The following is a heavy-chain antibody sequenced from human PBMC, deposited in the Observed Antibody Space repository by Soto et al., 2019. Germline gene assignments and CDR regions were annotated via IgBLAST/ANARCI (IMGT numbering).Heavy chain of an antibody. CDR2: IYWDDDK. V-gene: IGHV2-5*02. CDR1: GFSLSTSGVG. D-gene: IGHD2-2*01. J-gene: IGHJ6*02. CDR3: AHKSYCSSTSCYFPCGMDV. Sequence: QITLKESGPTLVKPTQTLTLTCTFSGFSLSTSGVGVGWIRQPPGKALEWLALIYWDDDKRYSPSLKSRLTITTDTSKNQVVLTMTNMDPVDTATYYCAHKSYCSSTSCYFPCGMDVWGQGTTVTVSS.